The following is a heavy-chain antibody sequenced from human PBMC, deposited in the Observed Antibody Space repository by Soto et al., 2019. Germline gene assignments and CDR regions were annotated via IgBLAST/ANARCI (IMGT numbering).Heavy chain of an antibody. CDR1: GFTFGDDA. D-gene: IGHD3-3*01. CDR2: IRSKAYGGTT. Sequence: RLSCTASGFTFGDDAMSWFRQAPGKGLEWVGFIRSKAYGGTTEYAASVKGRFTISRDDSKSIAYRQMNSLKTEDTAVYYCTSSFWSCYPEPIRHYYYGMDFWGQRTTVIGS. V-gene: IGHV3-49*03. J-gene: IGHJ6*02. CDR3: TSSFWSCYPEPIRHYYYGMDF.